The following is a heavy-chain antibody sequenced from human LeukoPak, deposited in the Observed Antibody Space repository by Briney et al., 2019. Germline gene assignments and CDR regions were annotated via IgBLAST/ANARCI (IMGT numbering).Heavy chain of an antibody. CDR2: ISYDGSNK. V-gene: IGHV3-30-3*01. Sequence: PGRSLRLSCAASGFTFSSYAMHWVRQAPGKGLEWVAVISYDGSNKYYADSVKGRFTISRDNSKNTLYLQMNSLRAEDTAVYYCAREVSIAAAGLDYWGQGTLVTVSS. CDR3: AREVSIAAAGLDY. J-gene: IGHJ4*02. D-gene: IGHD6-13*01. CDR1: GFTFSSYA.